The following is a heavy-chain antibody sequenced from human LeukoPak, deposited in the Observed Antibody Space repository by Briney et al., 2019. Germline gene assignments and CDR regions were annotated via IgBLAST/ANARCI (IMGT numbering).Heavy chain of an antibody. J-gene: IGHJ6*03. Sequence: GGSLRPSCAASGFIVSSNYMSWVRQAPGKGLEWVSFIYSGGRTFYADSVRGRFTISRDNSKNTLFLQMNSLRAEDTAVYYCARDQYYDSGTYSYYYMDVWGKGTTVTVSS. CDR1: GFIVSSNY. V-gene: IGHV3-53*01. CDR2: IYSGGRT. CDR3: ARDQYYDSGTYSYYYMDV. D-gene: IGHD3-10*01.